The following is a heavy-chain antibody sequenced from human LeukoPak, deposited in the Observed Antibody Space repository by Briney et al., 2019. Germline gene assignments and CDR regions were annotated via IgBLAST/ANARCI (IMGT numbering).Heavy chain of an antibody. D-gene: IGHD3-16*01. J-gene: IGHJ6*02. V-gene: IGHV4-38-2*02. CDR1: GYSISSGYY. Sequence: SETLSLTCTVSGYSISSGYYWGWIRQPPGKGLEWIGYIYHSGSTYYNPSLKSRVTISVDRSKNRFSLKLSSVTAADTAVYYCARALGRSALLDVWGQGTTVTVSS. CDR2: IYHSGST. CDR3: ARALGRSALLDV.